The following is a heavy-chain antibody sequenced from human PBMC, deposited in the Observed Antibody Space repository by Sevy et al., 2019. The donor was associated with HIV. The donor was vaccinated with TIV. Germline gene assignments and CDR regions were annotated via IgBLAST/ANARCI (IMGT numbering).Heavy chain of an antibody. CDR1: GYSFTSYW. V-gene: IGHV5-51*01. Sequence: GESLKISCKGSGYSFTSYWIGWVRQMPGKGLEWIGIIYPGDSDTRYSPSFQGQVTISADKSISTAYLQWSSLKASDTAMYYCAREWVPMVRGVIVGFDPWGQGTLVTVSS. J-gene: IGHJ5*02. CDR3: AREWVPMVRGVIVGFDP. D-gene: IGHD3-10*01. CDR2: IYPGDSDT.